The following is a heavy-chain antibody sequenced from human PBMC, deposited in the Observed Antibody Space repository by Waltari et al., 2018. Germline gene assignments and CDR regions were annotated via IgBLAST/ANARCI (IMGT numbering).Heavy chain of an antibody. CDR1: GYTFTGYY. D-gene: IGHD2-21*02. V-gene: IGHV1-2*02. Sequence: QVQLVQSGAEVKKPGASVKVSCKASGYTFTGYYMHWVRQAPGQGLAWMGWINPNSGGTNSAQKFQGRVTMTRDTSKNQFSLKLSSVTAADTAVYYCARGMAYCGGDCYSGFDYWGQGTLVTVSS. J-gene: IGHJ4*02. CDR2: INPNSGGT. CDR3: ARGMAYCGGDCYSGFDY.